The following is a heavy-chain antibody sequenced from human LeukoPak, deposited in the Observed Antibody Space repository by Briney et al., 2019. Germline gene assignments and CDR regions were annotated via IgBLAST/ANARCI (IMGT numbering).Heavy chain of an antibody. CDR2: NDYSGST. J-gene: IGHJ6*03. CDR1: GGSISSYY. V-gene: IGHV4-59*01. Sequence: TSETLSLTCTVSGGSISSYYWSWIRQPPGKGLEWIGYNDYSGSTNYNPSLKSRVTISVDTSKNQFSLKLNSVTAADTAVYYCARGATFRGTYYMDVWGKGTTVTVSS. CDR3: ARGATFRGTYYMDV. D-gene: IGHD3-10*01.